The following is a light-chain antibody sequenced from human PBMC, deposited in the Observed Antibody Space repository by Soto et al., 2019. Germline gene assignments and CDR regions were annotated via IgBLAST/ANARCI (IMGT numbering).Light chain of an antibody. J-gene: IGKJ1*01. CDR3: QQYGSSPQT. Sequence: EIVLTQSPGTLSLSPGERANLSCRASQNVRNNYLAWYQQKPGQAPRLLIYDASSRATGFPDRFSGSGSGTDFTLIIGRLEPEDFAVYYCQQYGSSPQTFGQGTKVEIK. CDR2: DAS. V-gene: IGKV3-20*01. CDR1: QNVRNNY.